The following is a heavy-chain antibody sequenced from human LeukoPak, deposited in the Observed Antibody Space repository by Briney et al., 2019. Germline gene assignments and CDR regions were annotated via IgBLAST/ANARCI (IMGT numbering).Heavy chain of an antibody. Sequence: SETLSLTCTVSGGSISSYYWSWIRQPAGKGLEWIGRIYTSGSTNYNPSLKSRVTMSVDTSKNQFSLKLSSVTAADTAVYYCARTYWSGYYSWFDPWGQGTLVTVSS. D-gene: IGHD3-3*01. CDR2: IYTSGST. J-gene: IGHJ5*02. CDR3: ARTYWSGYYSWFDP. CDR1: GGSISSYY. V-gene: IGHV4-4*07.